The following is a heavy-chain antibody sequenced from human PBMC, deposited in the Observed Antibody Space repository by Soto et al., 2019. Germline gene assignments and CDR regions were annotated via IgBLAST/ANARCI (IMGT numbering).Heavy chain of an antibody. V-gene: IGHV3-33*01. CDR1: GFTFINYG. J-gene: IGHJ4*02. Sequence: QVQLVESGGGVVQPGGSLILSCAASGFTFINYGMHWVRQAPGKGLEWVAVIWYDGNNTYYADSVKGRFTISRDNSNNPLYVQMTSLRAEDTAVYYWARGLHSLFDYWGQGTLVTVSS. CDR3: ARGLHSLFDY. CDR2: IWYDGNNT. D-gene: IGHD2-21*01.